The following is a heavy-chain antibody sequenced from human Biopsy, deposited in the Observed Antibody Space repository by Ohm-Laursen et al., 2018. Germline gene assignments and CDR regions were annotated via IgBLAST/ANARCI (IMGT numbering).Heavy chain of an antibody. D-gene: IGHD2-2*01. J-gene: IGHJ4*02. CDR2: INHSGRT. CDR1: GESFNGYY. V-gene: IGHV4-34*01. Sequence: SETLSLTCTVYGESFNGYYWSWIRQTPGKGLEWIGEINHSGRTNYNPSLKSRVTISVDTSKNQFSLRLIYVTAADTAVYYCARMPHFDYWGQGILVTVSS. CDR3: ARMPHFDY.